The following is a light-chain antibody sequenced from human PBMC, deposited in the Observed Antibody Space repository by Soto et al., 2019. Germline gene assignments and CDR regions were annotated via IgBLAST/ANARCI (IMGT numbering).Light chain of an antibody. CDR2: DVS. J-gene: IGLJ2*01. CDR1: SSDVGGYNY. Sequence: QSALTQPRSVSGSPGQSVTISCTGTSSDVGGYNYVSWYQQHPGKAPKLMIYDVSKRPSGVPDRFSGSKSGNTASLTISGLQAEDEADYYCFSYAGSLVVFGGGTQVTVL. V-gene: IGLV2-11*01. CDR3: FSYAGSLVV.